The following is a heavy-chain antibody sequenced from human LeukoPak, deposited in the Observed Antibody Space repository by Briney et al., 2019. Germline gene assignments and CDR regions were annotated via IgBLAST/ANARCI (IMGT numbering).Heavy chain of an antibody. CDR2: MNPDSGDT. J-gene: IGHJ3*02. D-gene: IGHD6-19*01. Sequence: GASVKVSCKASGYTFTMYDVNWVRQATGQGREYMGWMNPDSGDTGYTQKFRDRLTMTRNTSISTAYMELRGLKSEDTAIYYCARPRSSWYSDSFDIWGQGTVVTVSS. V-gene: IGHV1-8*01. CDR1: GYTFTMYD. CDR3: ARPRSSWYSDSFDI.